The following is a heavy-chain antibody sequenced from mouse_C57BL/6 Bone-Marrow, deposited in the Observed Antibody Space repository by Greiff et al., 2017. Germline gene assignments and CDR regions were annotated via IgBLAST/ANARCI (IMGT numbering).Heavy chain of an antibody. D-gene: IGHD2-3*01. CDR1: GYTFTSYW. CDR2: IHPNSGST. CDR3: ASSPIYDGYPYYFDY. Sequence: VQVVESGAELVKPGASVKLSCKASGYTFTSYWMHWVKQRPGQGLEWIGMIHPNSGSTNYNEKFKSKATLTVDKSSSTAYMQLSSLTSEDSAVYYCASSPIYDGYPYYFDYWGQGTTLTVSS. V-gene: IGHV1-64*01. J-gene: IGHJ2*01.